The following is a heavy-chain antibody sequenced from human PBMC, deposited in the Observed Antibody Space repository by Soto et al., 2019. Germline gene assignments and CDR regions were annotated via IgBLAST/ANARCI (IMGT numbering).Heavy chain of an antibody. D-gene: IGHD6-13*01. V-gene: IGHV5-51*01. CDR3: ARQGYSSSWFPRYGMDV. J-gene: IGHJ6*02. CDR2: IYPGDSDT. Sequence: GESLKISCKGSGYSFTSYWIGWVRQMPGKGLEWMGIIYPGDSDTRYSPSFQGQVTISADKSISTAYLQWSCLKASDTAMYYCARQGYSSSWFPRYGMDVWGQGTTVTVSS. CDR1: GYSFTSYW.